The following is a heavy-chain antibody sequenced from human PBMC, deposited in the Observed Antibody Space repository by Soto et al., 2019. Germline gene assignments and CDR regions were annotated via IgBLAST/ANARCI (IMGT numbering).Heavy chain of an antibody. J-gene: IGHJ5*02. CDR2: IFYNGST. V-gene: IGHV4-59*01. CDR3: ARSFSP. CDR1: GVSISHYH. Sequence: QLQLQESGPGLVKPSETLSLTCTVSGVSISHYHWNWIRQAPGKGMEVIGYIFYNGSTHYNPSLTSRVTIPVDMSKNRLSLTLTSVTAEEPVVYYCARSFSPWGQVTLDNVSS.